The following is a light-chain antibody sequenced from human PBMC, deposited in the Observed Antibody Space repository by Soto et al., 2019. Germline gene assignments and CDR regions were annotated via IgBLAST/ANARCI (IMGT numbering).Light chain of an antibody. V-gene: IGKV3-11*01. CDR1: QNLHSF. CDR3: QQRTRWPMT. J-gene: IGKJ5*01. Sequence: EIVLTQSPATLSVSPGERDTLSCRASQNLHSFLNWYQQRPGQAPRPLIYDGSKRAAGVPDRISGDGSGTDYTLTISSIEPEDFAVYYCQQRTRWPMTFGQGTRLEIK. CDR2: DGS.